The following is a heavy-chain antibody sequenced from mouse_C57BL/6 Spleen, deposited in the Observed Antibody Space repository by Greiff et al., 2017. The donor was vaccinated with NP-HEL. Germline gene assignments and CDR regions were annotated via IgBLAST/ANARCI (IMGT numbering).Heavy chain of an antibody. J-gene: IGHJ4*01. CDR1: GYSFTGYY. CDR2: INPSTGGT. Sequence: VQLQQSGPELVKPGASVKISCKASGYSFTGYYMNWVKQSPEKSLEWIGEINPSTGGTTYNQKFKAKATLTVDKSYSTAYMQLKSLTSEDSAVYYCARGGSLYYYAMDYWGQGTSVTVSS. V-gene: IGHV1-42*01. CDR3: ARGGSLYYYAMDY.